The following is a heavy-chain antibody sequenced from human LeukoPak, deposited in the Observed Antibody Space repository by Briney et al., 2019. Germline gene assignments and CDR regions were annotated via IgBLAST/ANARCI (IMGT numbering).Heavy chain of an antibody. CDR3: VRVIHSNTHAAPYFDS. CDR1: GFNFRDSA. V-gene: IGHV3-23*01. D-gene: IGHD2/OR15-2a*01. CDR2: VSGSGGGK. J-gene: IGHJ4*02. Sequence: GGSLRLSCAVSGFNFRDSAMRWVRQAPRKGLELVSLVSGSGGGKHYGAAVNGRFTVSRDNSSNITFIQMDSLIVGDTATYYCVRVIHSNTHAAPYFDSWGQGALVTVSP.